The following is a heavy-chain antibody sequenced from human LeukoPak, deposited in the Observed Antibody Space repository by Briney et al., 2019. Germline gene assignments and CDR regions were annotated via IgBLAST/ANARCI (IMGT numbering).Heavy chain of an antibody. CDR3: ARSVLGYSYGLHIDY. Sequence: ASETLSLTCTVSGGSISSYYWSWIRQPPGKGLEWIGYIHYRGSTNYNPSLKSRVTISVDTSKNQFSLKLSSLTAADTAVYYCARSVLGYSYGLHIDYWGQGTLVTVSS. D-gene: IGHD5-18*01. CDR1: GGSISSYY. CDR2: IHYRGST. J-gene: IGHJ4*02. V-gene: IGHV4-59*01.